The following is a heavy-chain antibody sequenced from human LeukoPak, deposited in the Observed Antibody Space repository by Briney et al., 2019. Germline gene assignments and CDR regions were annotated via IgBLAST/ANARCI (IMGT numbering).Heavy chain of an antibody. J-gene: IGHJ4*02. CDR2: IYSGGST. V-gene: IGHV3-66*01. Sequence: GGSLRLSCAASGFTFSSYAMHWVRQAPGKGLEWVSVIYSGGSTYYTDSVKGRFTISRDNSKNTLYLQMNSLRAEDTAVYYCARGPQGKSGSPPYYFDYWGQGTLVTVSS. CDR1: GFTFSSYA. CDR3: ARGPQGKSGSPPYYFDY. D-gene: IGHD1-26*01.